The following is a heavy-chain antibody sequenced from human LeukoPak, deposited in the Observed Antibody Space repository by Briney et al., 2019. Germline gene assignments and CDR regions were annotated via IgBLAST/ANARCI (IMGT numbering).Heavy chain of an antibody. CDR2: IYYSGST. CDR3: ARQDYDSSPYGMDV. CDR1: GGSISSYY. J-gene: IGHJ6*02. D-gene: IGHD3-22*01. Sequence: SETLSLTCTVSGGSISSYYWSWIRQPTGNGLEWIGYIYYSGSTNYNPSLKSRVTISVDTSKNQFSLKLSSVTAADTAVYYCARQDYDSSPYGMDVWGQGTTVTVSS. V-gene: IGHV4-59*08.